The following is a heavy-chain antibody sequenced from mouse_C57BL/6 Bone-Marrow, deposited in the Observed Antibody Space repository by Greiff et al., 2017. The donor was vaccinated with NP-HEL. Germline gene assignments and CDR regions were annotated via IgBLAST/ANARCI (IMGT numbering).Heavy chain of an antibody. Sequence: QVQLQQSGAELAKPGASVKLSCKASGYTFTSYWMHWVKQRPGQGLEWIGYINPSSGYTKYNQKFKDKATLTAEKSSSTAYMQLSSLTYEDSAVYYCARSRYVWYFDVWGTGTTVTVSS. CDR1: GYTFTSYW. J-gene: IGHJ1*03. CDR3: ARSRYVWYFDV. V-gene: IGHV1-7*01. CDR2: INPSSGYT.